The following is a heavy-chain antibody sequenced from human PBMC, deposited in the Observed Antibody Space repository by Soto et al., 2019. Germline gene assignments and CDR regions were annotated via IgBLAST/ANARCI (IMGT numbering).Heavy chain of an antibody. J-gene: IGHJ4*02. CDR3: ARENGTSSLDY. V-gene: IGHV1-69*02. CDR2: IISILDIP. D-gene: IGHD6-6*01. Sequence: QVQLVQSGAEVKKPGSSVKVSCEASGGTVSAYTINWVRQAPGQGLEWMGRIISILDIPNYAQKFQGRLTIIADTSTSTTYMELRNLRSEDTATDYCARENGTSSLDYWGQGTLVPVSS. CDR1: GGTVSAYT.